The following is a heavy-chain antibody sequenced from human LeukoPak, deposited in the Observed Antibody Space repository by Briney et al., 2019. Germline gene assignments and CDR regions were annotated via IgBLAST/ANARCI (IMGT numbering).Heavy chain of an antibody. CDR1: GFTFSSYG. D-gene: IGHD3-10*01. CDR3: AKGGLRITMVRGVTEFDY. Sequence: HPGGSLRLSCAASGFTFSSYGMHWVRQAPGKGLEWVAVISYDGSNKYYADSVKGRFTISRDNSKNTLYLQMNSLRAEDTAVYYCAKGGLRITMVRGVTEFDYWGQGTLVTVSS. CDR2: ISYDGSNK. J-gene: IGHJ4*02. V-gene: IGHV3-30*18.